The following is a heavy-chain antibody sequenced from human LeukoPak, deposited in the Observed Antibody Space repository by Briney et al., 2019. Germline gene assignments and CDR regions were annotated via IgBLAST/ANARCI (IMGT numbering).Heavy chain of an antibody. CDR3: AKGWHSSSWSSAY. V-gene: IGHV3-30*02. J-gene: IGHJ4*02. CDR1: GFSFSFSTSG. D-gene: IGHD6-13*01. Sequence: PGGSLRLSCAASGFSFSFSTSGMHWVRQAPGKGLEWVAFIRFDGSNKFYADSVKGRFTVSRDNSKNTMFLQMNSLRDEDTAVYFCAKGWHSSSWSSAYWGQGTLVTVSS. CDR2: IRFDGSNK.